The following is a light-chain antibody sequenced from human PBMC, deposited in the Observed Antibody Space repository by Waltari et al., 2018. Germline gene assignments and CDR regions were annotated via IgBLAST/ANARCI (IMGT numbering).Light chain of an antibody. CDR3: QQRSNWPPIFT. V-gene: IGKV3-11*01. Sequence: EIVLTQSPATLSLSPGERATLSCRASQSVGSYLAWYQQKPGQAPRLLIYDASKRATGTPARFSGIGSVTDFSLSISSLEPEDFGVYYCQQRSNWPPIFTFGPGTKVDIK. CDR2: DAS. CDR1: QSVGSY. J-gene: IGKJ3*01.